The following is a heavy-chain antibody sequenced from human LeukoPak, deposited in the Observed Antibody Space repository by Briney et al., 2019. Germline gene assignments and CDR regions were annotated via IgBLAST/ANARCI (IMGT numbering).Heavy chain of an antibody. CDR1: GFTFSSYS. D-gene: IGHD2-15*01. Sequence: GGSLRLSCAASGFTFSSYSMNRVRQAPGKGLEWVATVQQDGSEKYYVGSVKGRFTISRDNAKNSLYLQMNSLRAEDTAVYYCARVRTCGGSCHHFDFWGQGTLVTVFS. J-gene: IGHJ4*02. CDR3: ARVRTCGGSCHHFDF. CDR2: VQQDGSEK. V-gene: IGHV3-7*01.